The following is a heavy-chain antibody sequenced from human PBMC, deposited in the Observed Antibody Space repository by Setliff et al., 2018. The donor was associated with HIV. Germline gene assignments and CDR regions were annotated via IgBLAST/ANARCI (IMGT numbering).Heavy chain of an antibody. CDR3: ARVPPEYGSSSQAFDI. V-gene: IGHV4-39*07. J-gene: IGHJ3*02. Sequence: PSETLSLTCTVSGGSISSDSYYWGWIRQPPGKGLEWIGSIFYSGSTDYNPSLKSRVTISIDTSKRQFSLNLISVTAADTAVYYCARVPPEYGSSSQAFDIWGQGTKVTVSS. CDR1: GGSISSDSYY. CDR2: IFYSGST. D-gene: IGHD6-6*01.